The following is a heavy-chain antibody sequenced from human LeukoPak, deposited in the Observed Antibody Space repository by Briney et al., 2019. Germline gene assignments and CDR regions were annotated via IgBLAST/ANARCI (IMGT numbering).Heavy chain of an antibody. J-gene: IGHJ6*02. V-gene: IGHV3-53*01. D-gene: IGHD3-9*01. CDR2: IYSGGRT. CDR3: AREYYDILTGYYYYYYYGMDV. Sequence: GGSLRLSCAASGFTVNSNYMSWVRQAPGKGLEWVSVIYSGGRTYYADSVKGRFTISRDNSKNTLYLQMDSLRAEDTAVYYCAREYYDILTGYYYYYYYGMDVWGQGTTVTVSS. CDR1: GFTVNSNY.